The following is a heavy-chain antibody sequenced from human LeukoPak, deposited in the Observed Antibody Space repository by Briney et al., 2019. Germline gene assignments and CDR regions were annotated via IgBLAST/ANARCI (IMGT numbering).Heavy chain of an antibody. V-gene: IGHV4-59*01. D-gene: IGHD1-26*01. CDR2: IYYSGST. Sequence: SETLSLTCTVSGGSISSYYWSWIRQPPGKGLEWIGYIYYSGSTNYNPSLKSRVTISVDTSKNQFSLKLSSVTAADTAVYYCARQGRYSGSYFDYWGQGTLVTVSS. CDR1: GGSISSYY. CDR3: ARQGRYSGSYFDY. J-gene: IGHJ4*02.